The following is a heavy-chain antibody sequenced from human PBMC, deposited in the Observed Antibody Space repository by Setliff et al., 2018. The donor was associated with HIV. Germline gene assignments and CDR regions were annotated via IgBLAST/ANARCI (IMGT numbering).Heavy chain of an antibody. J-gene: IGHJ4*02. D-gene: IGHD1-26*01. CDR3: ARDRGGSYTPLDF. Sequence: PGESLKISCAASGFTFSSYSMNWVRQAPGKGLEWVSFISGNSGAVTYADSVKGRFTISRDNARNSLYLQLNSLRAEDTAVYYCARDRGGSYTPLDFWGQGTLVTVSS. V-gene: IGHV3-48*01. CDR1: GFTFSSYS. CDR2: ISGNSGAV.